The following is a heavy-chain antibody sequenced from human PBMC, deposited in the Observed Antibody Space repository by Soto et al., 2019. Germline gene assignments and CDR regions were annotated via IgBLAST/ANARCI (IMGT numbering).Heavy chain of an antibody. CDR2: INHSGST. J-gene: IGHJ6*02. CDR1: GGSFSGYY. V-gene: IGHV4-34*01. Sequence: QVQLQQWGAGLLKPSETLSLTCAVYGGSFSGYYWSWIRQPPGKGLEWIGEINHSGSTNYNPSLKSRVTISVDTSKNQFSLRLRSVTAADTAVYYCARGYRGIPFGYYYYYGMDVWGQGTTVTVSS. CDR3: ARGYRGIPFGYYYYYGMDV. D-gene: IGHD3-16*01.